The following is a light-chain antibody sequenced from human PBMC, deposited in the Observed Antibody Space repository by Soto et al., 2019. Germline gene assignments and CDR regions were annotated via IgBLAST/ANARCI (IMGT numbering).Light chain of an antibody. V-gene: IGKV3-15*01. Sequence: EIVMTQSPAILSVSPGERATLSCRASQTVASNLAWYQQKPGQAPRLLIHGASTRATGVSARFSGSGSGTEFTLTISSLQSEDFAVYYCQQYHNWLPQYTFGKGTKLPIK. CDR2: GAS. J-gene: IGKJ2*01. CDR3: QQYHNWLPQYT. CDR1: QTVASN.